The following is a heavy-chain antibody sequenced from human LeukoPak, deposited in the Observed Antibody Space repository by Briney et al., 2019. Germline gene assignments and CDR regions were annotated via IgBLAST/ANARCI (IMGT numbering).Heavy chain of an antibody. CDR3: ARRGAVSGRAFDL. J-gene: IGHJ3*01. V-gene: IGHV4-34*01. CDR2: SNPSGST. CDR1: GGSFSDYF. D-gene: IGHD6-19*01. Sequence: SETLSLTCAVYGGSFSDYFWTWIRQPPGKGLEWIGESNPSGSTNYNPSLESRVTISVDTSKNQFSLNLISVTAADTAVYYCARRGAVSGRAFDLWGQGTMVTVSS.